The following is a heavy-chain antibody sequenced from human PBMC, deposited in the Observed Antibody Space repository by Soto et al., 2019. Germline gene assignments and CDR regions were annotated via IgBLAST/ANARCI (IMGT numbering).Heavy chain of an antibody. V-gene: IGHV1-18*01. Sequence: QVQLVQSGAEVKKPGASVKVSCKASGYTFTSYGIIWVRQAPGQGLEWMGWISAYNGNTNYAQKLQGRVTMTTDPSTITTYTELRSLRSDDTAVYYCARQTVAGTAFFDYWGQGTLVTVSS. CDR2: ISAYNGNT. J-gene: IGHJ4*02. CDR3: ARQTVAGTAFFDY. D-gene: IGHD6-19*01. CDR1: GYTFTSYG.